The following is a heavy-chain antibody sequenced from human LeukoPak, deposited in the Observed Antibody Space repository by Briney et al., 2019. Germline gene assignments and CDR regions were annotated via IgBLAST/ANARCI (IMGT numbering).Heavy chain of an antibody. V-gene: IGHV4-59*12. D-gene: IGHD5-24*01. J-gene: IGHJ1*01. CDR1: GGSISGYY. CDR2: IYYSGST. Sequence: PSETLSLTCAVSGGSISGYYWSWIRQPPGKGLEWIGSIYYSGSTYYNPSLKSRVTISVDTSKNQFSLKLSSVTAADTAVYYCARGEGPLEGYFQHWGQGTLVTVSS. CDR3: ARGEGPLEGYFQH.